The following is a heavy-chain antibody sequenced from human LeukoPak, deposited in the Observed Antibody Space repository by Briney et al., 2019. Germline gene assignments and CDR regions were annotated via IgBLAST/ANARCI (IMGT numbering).Heavy chain of an antibody. CDR3: ARVDPSSSPYYFDY. Sequence: SETLSLTCAVYGGSFSGYYWSWIRQPPGKGLEWIGEINHSGSTNYNPSLKSRVTISVDTSKNQFSLKLSSVTAADTAVYYCARVDPSSSPYYFDYWGQGTLVTVSS. V-gene: IGHV4-34*01. CDR1: GGSFSGYY. CDR2: INHSGST. J-gene: IGHJ4*02. D-gene: IGHD6-6*01.